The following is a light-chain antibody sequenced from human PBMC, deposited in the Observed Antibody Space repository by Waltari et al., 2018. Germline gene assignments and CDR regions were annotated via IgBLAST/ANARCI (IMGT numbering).Light chain of an antibody. CDR3: QQRSNWTQLT. CDR1: QSVSSY. CDR2: DAS. J-gene: IGKJ4*01. Sequence: EIVLTQSPATLSLSPGERATLSCRASQSVSSYLAWYQQQPVQAPRSLIYDASNRATGIPARFSGSGSGTDFTLTISSLEPEDFAVYYCQQRSNWTQLTFGGGTKVEIK. V-gene: IGKV3-11*01.